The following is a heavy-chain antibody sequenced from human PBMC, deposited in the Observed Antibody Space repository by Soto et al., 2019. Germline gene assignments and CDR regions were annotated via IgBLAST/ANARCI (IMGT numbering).Heavy chain of an antibody. J-gene: IGHJ3*02. D-gene: IGHD5-18*01. V-gene: IGHV1-69*06. CDR2: IIPIFGTP. CDR1: GGTFSSYA. Sequence: QVQLVQSGAEVKKPGSSVKVSCKASGGTFSSYAISWVRQAPGQGLEWMGGIIPIFGTPNYAQKFQGRVTITADKSTRTAYLELSSLRSGDTGMYYCGREGETAMVKGRGAFDIWGQGTMVTVSS. CDR3: GREGETAMVKGRGAFDI.